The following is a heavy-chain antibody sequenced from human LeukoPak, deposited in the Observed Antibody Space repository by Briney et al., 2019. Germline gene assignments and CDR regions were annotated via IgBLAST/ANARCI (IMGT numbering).Heavy chain of an antibody. CDR2: IYYSGST. Sequence: SETLSLTYTVSGGSINSYYWSWIRQPPGKGLEWIGYIYYSGSTNYNPSLKSRVTISVDTSKNQFSLNLTSVTAADTAVYYCARHGTAAPRKFDPWGQGTLVTVSS. CDR3: ARHGTAAPRKFDP. J-gene: IGHJ5*02. D-gene: IGHD6-13*01. V-gene: IGHV4-59*08. CDR1: GGSINSYY.